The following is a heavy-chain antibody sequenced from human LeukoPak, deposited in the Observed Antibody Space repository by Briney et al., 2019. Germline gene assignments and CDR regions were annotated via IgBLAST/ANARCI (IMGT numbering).Heavy chain of an antibody. Sequence: GGSLRLSCAPSGFTFDDYAMHWVRQAPAHRLEPPPGISWNSGSIGYADSVKGRFTISRDNAKNSLYLQMNSLRAEDTALYYCAKDKYSSSPWSGFDPWGQGTLVTVSS. CDR3: AKDKYSSSPWSGFDP. CDR2: ISWNSGSI. D-gene: IGHD6-6*01. CDR1: GFTFDDYA. V-gene: IGHV3-9*01. J-gene: IGHJ5*02.